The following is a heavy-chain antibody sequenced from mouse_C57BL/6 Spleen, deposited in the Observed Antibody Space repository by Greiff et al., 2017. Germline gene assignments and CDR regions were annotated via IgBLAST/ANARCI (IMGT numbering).Heavy chain of an antibody. CDR1: GYTFTSYW. J-gene: IGHJ4*01. Sequence: QVQLKQPGTELVKPGASVKLSCKASGYTFTSYWMHWVKQRPGQGLEWIGNINPSNGGTNYNEKFKSKATLTVDKSSSTAYMQLRSLTSEASAVCDCTRYGSSYKDYAMDYWGQGTSVTVSS. V-gene: IGHV1-53*01. CDR2: INPSNGGT. CDR3: TRYGSSYKDYAMDY. D-gene: IGHD1-1*01.